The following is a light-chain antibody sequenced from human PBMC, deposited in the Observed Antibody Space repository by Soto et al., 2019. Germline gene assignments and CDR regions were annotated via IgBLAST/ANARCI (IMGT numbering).Light chain of an antibody. Sequence: VLTQPPSASGTPGQRVTISCSGSSSNIGSYTVNWYQQLPGAAPKLLIYINDQRPSGVPDRFSGSKSGTSASLAISGLQSEDEADYYCAAWDDSLNGVVFGGGTKLTVL. CDR3: AAWDDSLNGVV. CDR2: IND. J-gene: IGLJ2*01. V-gene: IGLV1-44*01. CDR1: SSNIGSYT.